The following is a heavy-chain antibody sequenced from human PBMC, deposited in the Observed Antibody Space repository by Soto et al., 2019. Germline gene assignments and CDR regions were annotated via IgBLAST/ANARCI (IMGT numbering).Heavy chain of an antibody. V-gene: IGHV3-23*01. D-gene: IGHD3-10*01. J-gene: IGHJ4*02. CDR3: NTGIDY. CDR2: ISGSGTNT. CDR1: GFTFTSYA. Sequence: EVQLLESGGGLAQPGGSLRLSCAASGFTFTSYAMTWVRQAPGKGLEWGSTISGSGTNTYYADAVEGRFTISRDNSKNTLYLQMNSLRAEDTAIYFCNTGIDYWGQGTLVSVSS.